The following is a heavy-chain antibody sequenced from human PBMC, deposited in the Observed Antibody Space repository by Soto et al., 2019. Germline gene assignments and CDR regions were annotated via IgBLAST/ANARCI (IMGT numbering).Heavy chain of an antibody. D-gene: IGHD5-12*01. Sequence: GGSLRLSCAASGFTFSNFEMNWVRQAPGKGLEWISHITSGDISTYYGDSVKGRFTISRDDAKSSLYLQMNDLRGEDTAVYYCAREGSYGYGLFDLWXQGTLVTVSS. CDR3: AREGSYGYGLFDL. J-gene: IGHJ5*02. CDR2: ITSGDIST. V-gene: IGHV3-48*03. CDR1: GFTFSNFE.